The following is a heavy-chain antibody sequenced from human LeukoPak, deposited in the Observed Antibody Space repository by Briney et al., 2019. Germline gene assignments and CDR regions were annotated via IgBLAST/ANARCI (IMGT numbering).Heavy chain of an antibody. CDR2: ISGSGGST. J-gene: IGHJ3*02. D-gene: IGHD2-21*02. CDR3: AKGLIVVVTAIRPGDAFDI. Sequence: GGSLRLSCAASGFTFSSYAMSWVRQAPGKGLEWVSAISGSGGSTYYADSVKGRFTISRDNSKNTLYLQMNSLRAEDTAVYYCAKGLIVVVTAIRPGDAFDIWGQGTMVTVSS. V-gene: IGHV3-23*01. CDR1: GFTFSSYA.